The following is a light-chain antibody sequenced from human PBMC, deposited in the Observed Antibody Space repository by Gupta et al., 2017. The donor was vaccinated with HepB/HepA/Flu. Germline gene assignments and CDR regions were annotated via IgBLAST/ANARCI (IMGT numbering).Light chain of an antibody. CDR2: AAS. J-gene: IGKJ4*01. Sequence: IQMTQSPSSVSAFVGDRVTITCRASQGISWLAWYQQKPGKAPNLLIYAASNLQSGVPARFSGSGSGTEFTLTISSLQTEDFATYECQQANRFNLTFGEGTKVEIK. CDR3: QQANRFNLT. V-gene: IGKV1D-12*01. CDR1: QGISW.